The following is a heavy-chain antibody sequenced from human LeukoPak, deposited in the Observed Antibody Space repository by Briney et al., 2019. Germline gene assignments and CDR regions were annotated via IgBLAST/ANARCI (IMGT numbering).Heavy chain of an antibody. D-gene: IGHD1-1*01. CDR1: GGSFSDYD. CDR3: ARYVPVKTGTTRSSFNF. J-gene: IGHJ4*02. V-gene: IGHV4-34*10. CDR2: INHSGST. Sequence: SETLSPTCAVSGGSFSDYDWSWIRQPPGKGLEWIGEINHSGSTNCDPSLKSRISMSIDTSKSQFSLNLRSVTAADTAVYYCARYVPVKTGTTRSSFNFWGQGTLVTVSS.